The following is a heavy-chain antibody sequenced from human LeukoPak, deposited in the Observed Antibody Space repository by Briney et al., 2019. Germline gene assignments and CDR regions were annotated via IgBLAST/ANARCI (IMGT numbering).Heavy chain of an antibody. V-gene: IGHV4-61*02. Sequence: EWIGRIYTSGSTNYNPSLKSRVTISVDTSKDQFSLKLSSVTAADTAVYYCARDRDEYFDYWGQGTLVTVSS. CDR3: ARDRDEYFDY. D-gene: IGHD2/OR15-2a*01. J-gene: IGHJ4*02. CDR2: IYTSGST.